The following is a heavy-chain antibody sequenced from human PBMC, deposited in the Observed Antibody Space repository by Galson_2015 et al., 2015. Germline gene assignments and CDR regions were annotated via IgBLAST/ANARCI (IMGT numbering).Heavy chain of an antibody. J-gene: IGHJ6*02. CDR2: TNPSGGST. V-gene: IGHV1-46*01. CDR3: ARGSGRSGYDSRYYGMDV. D-gene: IGHD5-12*01. CDR1: GYTFTSYY. Sequence: SVKVSCKASGYTFTSYYMHWVRQAPGQGLEWMGITNPSGGSTSYAQKFQGRVTMTRDTSTSTVYMELSSLRSEDTAVYYCARGSGRSGYDSRYYGMDVWGQGTTVTVSS.